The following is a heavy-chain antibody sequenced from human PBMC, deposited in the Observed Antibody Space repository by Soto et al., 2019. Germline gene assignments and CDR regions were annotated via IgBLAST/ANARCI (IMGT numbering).Heavy chain of an antibody. CDR2: IIPIFGTA. V-gene: IGHV1-69*05. J-gene: IGHJ6*02. CDR3: ARDFVPAARGNYYYGMDV. Sequence: SVKVSCKASGGTFSSYAISWVRQAPGQGLEWMGGIIPIFGTANYAQKFQGRVTITRDTSASTAYMELSSLRSEDTAVYYCARDFVPAARGNYYYGMDVWGQGTTVTVSS. D-gene: IGHD2-2*01. CDR1: GGTFSSYA.